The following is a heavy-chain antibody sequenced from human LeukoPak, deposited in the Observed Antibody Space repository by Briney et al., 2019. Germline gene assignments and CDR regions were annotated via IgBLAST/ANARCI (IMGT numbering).Heavy chain of an antibody. D-gene: IGHD5-12*01. CDR1: GFTFSSYS. J-gene: IGHJ6*02. CDR2: IKSNNEGGTT. Sequence: GGSLRLSCAASGFTFSSYSMNWVRQAPGKGLEWVGRIKSNNEGGTTDYVAPVKGRFTISRDDSKNTVYLQMNSLKIEDTAVYYCTTDPWHGLDVWGQGTTVTVSS. CDR3: TTDPWHGLDV. V-gene: IGHV3-15*07.